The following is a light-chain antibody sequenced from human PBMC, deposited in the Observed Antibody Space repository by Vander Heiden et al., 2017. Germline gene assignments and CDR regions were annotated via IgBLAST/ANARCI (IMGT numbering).Light chain of an antibody. V-gene: IGKV2-28*01. Sequence: DIVMNKSPLSLTVTPGEPASISCRSSQSLLHSNGYNYLDWYLQKPGQSPQLLIYLGSNRASGVPDRFSGSGSGTDFTLKISRVEAEDVGVYYCMQALQTPTFGQGTKLEIK. CDR3: MQALQTPT. J-gene: IGKJ2*01. CDR1: QSLLHSNGYNY. CDR2: LGS.